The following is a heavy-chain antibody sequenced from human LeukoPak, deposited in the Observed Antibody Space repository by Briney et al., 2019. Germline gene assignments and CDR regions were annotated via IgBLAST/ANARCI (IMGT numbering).Heavy chain of an antibody. CDR3: ARVSSSGWWALDY. CDR2: INTDGSST. D-gene: IGHD6-13*01. Sequence: GRSLRLSCAASGFTFSSYAMHWVRQAPGKGLVWVSRINTDGSSTSYADSVKGRFTISRDNAKNTLYLQMNSLRAEDTAVYYCARVSSSGWWALDYWGQGTLVTVSS. J-gene: IGHJ4*02. CDR1: GFTFSSYA. V-gene: IGHV3-74*01.